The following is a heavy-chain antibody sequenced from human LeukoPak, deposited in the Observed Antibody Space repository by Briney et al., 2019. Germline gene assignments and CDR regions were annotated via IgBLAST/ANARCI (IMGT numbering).Heavy chain of an antibody. V-gene: IGHV3-21*01. D-gene: IGHD2-2*01. CDR2: ISSSSRFI. CDR3: ARDPGVSAAPLDY. J-gene: IGHJ4*02. CDR1: GFTFSPYS. Sequence: TGGSLRLSCAASGFTFSPYSMNWVRQAPGKGLEWVAYISSSSRFIYYADSVKGRFIISRDNANNSLHLQMNSLRVEDTAVYFCARDPGVSAAPLDYWGQGTLVAVSS.